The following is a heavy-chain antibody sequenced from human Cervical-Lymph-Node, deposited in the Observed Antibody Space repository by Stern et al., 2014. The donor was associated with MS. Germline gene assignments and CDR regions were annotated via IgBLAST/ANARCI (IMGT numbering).Heavy chain of an antibody. V-gene: IGHV4-61*02. CDR3: AREDYDGSGHPYYYGLDV. CDR2: IFTSGRP. Sequence: VQLVESGPGLVKPSQTLSLTCTVSGGSIASSSYYWSWIRQPAGKGLEWIGRIFTSGRPKYNPPPQRRVPCSVDPSKNQFSLRLSSVTAADTAVYYCAREDYDGSGHPYYYGLDVWGQGTTVTVSS. CDR1: GGSIASSSYY. D-gene: IGHD3-22*01. J-gene: IGHJ6*02.